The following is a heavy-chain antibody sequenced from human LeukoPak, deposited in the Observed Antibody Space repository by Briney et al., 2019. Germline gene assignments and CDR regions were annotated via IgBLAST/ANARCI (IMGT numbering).Heavy chain of an antibody. D-gene: IGHD3-3*01. CDR3: ARELDYDFWSCYYTGQVGELWFDP. Sequence: PGGSVRHSCAACWFNLCSFGMVGLRHARGRGLVGWGDIRKGGSNKHYAASLKGRFTISRDSSKNTLYLQMNSLRAEDTAVYYCARELDYDFWSCYYTGQVGELWFDPWGQGALVTVSS. CDR2: IRKGGSNK. V-gene: IGHV3-33*01. J-gene: IGHJ5*02. CDR1: WFNLCSFG.